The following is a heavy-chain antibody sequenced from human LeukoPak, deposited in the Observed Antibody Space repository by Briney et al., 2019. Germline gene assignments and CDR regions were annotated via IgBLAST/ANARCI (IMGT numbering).Heavy chain of an antibody. V-gene: IGHV3-7*01. CDR2: IKQDGSEK. D-gene: IGHD1-14*01. CDR1: GFTFSSYW. Sequence: PGGSLRLSCAASGFTFSSYWMSWVRQAPGKGLEWVANIKQDGSEKYYVDSVKGRFTMSRDNSKNTLYLHINSLRAEDTAVYYCVKDNPLDYWGQGTLVIVSS. J-gene: IGHJ4*02. CDR3: VKDNPLDY.